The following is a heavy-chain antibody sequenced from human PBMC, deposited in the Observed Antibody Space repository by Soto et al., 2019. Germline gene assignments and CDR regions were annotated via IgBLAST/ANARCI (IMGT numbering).Heavy chain of an antibody. V-gene: IGHV3-30*18. D-gene: IGHD5-12*01. CDR2: ISYDGSNK. J-gene: IGHJ4*02. CDR1: GFTFSSYG. Sequence: GGSLRLSCAASGFTFSSYGMHWVRQAPGKGLEWVSVISYDGSNKYYADSVKGRFTISRDNSKNTLYLQMNSLRAEDTAVYYCAKDPHISGYDFSDQYLGFWGQGTLVTVSS. CDR3: AKDPHISGYDFSDQYLGF.